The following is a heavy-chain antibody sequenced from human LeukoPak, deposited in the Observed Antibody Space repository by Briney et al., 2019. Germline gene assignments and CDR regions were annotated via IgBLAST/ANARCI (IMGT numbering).Heavy chain of an antibody. CDR1: GFNLSNAW. CDR3: TAELRYFDSTLSDY. V-gene: IGHV3-15*01. CDR2: IKSKTDGGTT. Sequence: PGGSLRLSCAAPGFNLSNAWMSWVRQAPGKGLEWVGRIKSKTDGGTTDYAAPVKGRFTISRDDSKNTLYLQMNSLKTEDTAVYYCTAELRYFDSTLSDYWGQGTLVTVSS. D-gene: IGHD3-9*01. J-gene: IGHJ4*02.